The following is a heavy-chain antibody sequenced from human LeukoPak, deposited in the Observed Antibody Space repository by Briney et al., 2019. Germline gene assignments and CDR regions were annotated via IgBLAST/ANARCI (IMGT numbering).Heavy chain of an antibody. Sequence: SETLSLTCTVSGGSISSYYWSWSRQPPGKGLEWIGYIYYSGSTNYNPSLKSRVTISVDTSKNQFSLKLSSVTAADTAVYYCARVIPGQWLVPSVFDYWGQGTLVTVSS. D-gene: IGHD6-19*01. CDR2: IYYSGST. V-gene: IGHV4-59*01. CDR3: ARVIPGQWLVPSVFDY. J-gene: IGHJ4*02. CDR1: GGSISSYY.